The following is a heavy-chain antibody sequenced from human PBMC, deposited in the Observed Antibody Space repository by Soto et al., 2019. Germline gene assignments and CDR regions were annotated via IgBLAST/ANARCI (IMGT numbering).Heavy chain of an antibody. V-gene: IGHV5-10-1*01. CDR1: GYSFAGYW. CDR2: IDPSDSQT. J-gene: IGHJ4*02. CDR3: ARQIYDSDTGPNFQYYFDS. Sequence: PXESLKISFKGSGYSFAGYWITWVRQKPGKGLEWMGRIDPSDSQTYCSPSFRGHVTISVTKSITTVFLQWSSLRASDTAMYYCARQIYDSDTGPNFQYYFDSWGQGTPVTVSS. D-gene: IGHD3-22*01.